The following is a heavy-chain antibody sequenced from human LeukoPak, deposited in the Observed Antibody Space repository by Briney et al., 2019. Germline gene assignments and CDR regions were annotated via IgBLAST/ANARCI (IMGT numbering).Heavy chain of an antibody. D-gene: IGHD3-9*01. CDR3: AKGRAYYDILTGYGFFDY. Sequence: GGSLRLSCAASGFTFDDYAMHWVRQAPGKGLEWVSGISWNSGSIGYADSVKGRFTISRDNAKNSLYLQMNSLRAEDTALYYCAKGRAYYDILTGYGFFDYWGQGTLVTVSS. J-gene: IGHJ4*02. CDR1: GFTFDDYA. V-gene: IGHV3-9*01. CDR2: ISWNSGSI.